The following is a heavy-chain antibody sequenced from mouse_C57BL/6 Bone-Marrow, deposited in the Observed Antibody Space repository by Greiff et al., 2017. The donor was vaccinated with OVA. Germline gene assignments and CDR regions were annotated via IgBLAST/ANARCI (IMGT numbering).Heavy chain of an antibody. D-gene: IGHD2-3*01. CDR2: IDPSDSYT. CDR3: AGDGYNWYFGV. J-gene: IGHJ1*03. Sequence: QVQLQQPGAELVKPGASVKLSCKASGYTFTSYWMQWVKQRPGQGLEWIGEIDPSDSYTNYNQKFKGKATLTVDTSSSTAYMQLSSLTSEDAAVDYCAGDGYNWYFGVWGTGTTVTVSS. V-gene: IGHV1-50*01. CDR1: GYTFTSYW.